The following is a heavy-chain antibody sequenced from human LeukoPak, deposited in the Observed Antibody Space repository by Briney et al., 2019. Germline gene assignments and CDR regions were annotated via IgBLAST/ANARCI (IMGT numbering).Heavy chain of an antibody. CDR1: GYSFPIYW. Sequence: GESLKISCKGSGYSFPIYWIAWVRQMPGKGLEWMGIIYPGDSKTRYSPSFQGQVTISADKSVSTAYLQWSSLKASDTAMYYCARQVTSSSWYYFDYWGQGTLVTVSS. J-gene: IGHJ4*02. D-gene: IGHD6-13*01. CDR2: IYPGDSKT. CDR3: ARQVTSSSWYYFDY. V-gene: IGHV5-51*01.